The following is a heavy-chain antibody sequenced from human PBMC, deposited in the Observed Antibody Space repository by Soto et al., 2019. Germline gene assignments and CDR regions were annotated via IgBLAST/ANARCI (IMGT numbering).Heavy chain of an antibody. J-gene: IGHJ5*02. D-gene: IGHD3-10*01. Sequence: TLSLTCTVSGGSISSYYWSWIRQPPGKGLEWIGYIYYSGSTNYNPSLKSRVTISVDTSKNQFSLKLSSVTAADTAVYYCAREYGSGSYYNPNWFDPWGQGTLVTVSS. CDR2: IYYSGST. CDR1: GGSISSYY. CDR3: AREYGSGSYYNPNWFDP. V-gene: IGHV4-59*01.